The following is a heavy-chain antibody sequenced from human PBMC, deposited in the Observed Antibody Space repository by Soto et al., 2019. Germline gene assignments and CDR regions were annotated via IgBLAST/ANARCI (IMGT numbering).Heavy chain of an antibody. V-gene: IGHV1-69*12. J-gene: IGHJ6*02. Sequence: QVQLVQSGAEVKKPGSSVRVSCKASGGTFSSYAISWVRQAPGQGLEWMGGIIPIFDTADYAQKFQGRVTITADESTSTASMELSSLRSEDTAVYYCATHPMVTITYYSGMDVWGQGITITVSS. CDR3: ATHPMVTITYYSGMDV. CDR1: GGTFSSYA. CDR2: IIPIFDTA. D-gene: IGHD5-18*01.